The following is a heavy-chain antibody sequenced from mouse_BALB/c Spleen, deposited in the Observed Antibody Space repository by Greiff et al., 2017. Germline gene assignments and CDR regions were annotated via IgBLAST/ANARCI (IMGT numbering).Heavy chain of an antibody. CDR1: GFAFSSYD. J-gene: IGHJ3*01. CDR2: ISSGGGST. CDR3: ARQRVAY. V-gene: IGHV5-12-1*01. Sequence: EVMLVESGGGLVKPGGSLKLSYAASGFAFSSYDMSWVRQTPEKRLEWVAYISSGGGSTYYPDTVKGRFTISRDNAKNTLYLQMSSLKSEDTAMYYCARQRVAYWGQGTLVTVSA.